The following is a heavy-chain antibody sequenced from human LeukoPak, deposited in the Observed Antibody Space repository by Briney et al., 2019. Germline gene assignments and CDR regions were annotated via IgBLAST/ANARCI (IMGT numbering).Heavy chain of an antibody. V-gene: IGHV3-30*02. D-gene: IGHD2-21*02. J-gene: IGHJ4*02. CDR1: GFTFSGYG. CDR3: AKDLSPYCGGDCYPAYFDY. Sequence: GGSLRLSCAASGFTFSGYGMHWVRQAPGKGLEWVAFIRYDGSNKYYADSVNGRFTISRDNSKNTLYLQMNSLRAEDTAVYYCAKDLSPYCGGDCYPAYFDYWGQGTLVTVSS. CDR2: IRYDGSNK.